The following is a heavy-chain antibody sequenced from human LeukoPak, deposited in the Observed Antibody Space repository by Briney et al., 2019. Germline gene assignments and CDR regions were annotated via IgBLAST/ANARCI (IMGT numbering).Heavy chain of an antibody. D-gene: IGHD2-15*01. Sequence: GGSLRLSCVASGLTVSSYSMNWVRQAPGKGLEWVSYISSSSSTIYYADSVKGRFTISRDKAKNSLDLQMNSLRDEDTAVYYCARARASGRSGFDYWGQGTLVTVSS. CDR1: GLTVSSYS. V-gene: IGHV3-48*02. J-gene: IGHJ4*02. CDR2: ISSSSSTI. CDR3: ARARASGRSGFDY.